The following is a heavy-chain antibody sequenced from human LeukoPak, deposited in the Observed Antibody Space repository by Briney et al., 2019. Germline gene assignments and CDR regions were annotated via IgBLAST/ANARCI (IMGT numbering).Heavy chain of an antibody. J-gene: IGHJ6*03. V-gene: IGHV1-2*02. CDR2: INPNSGGT. CDR3: ARDQYSGYDSHYYYYMDV. Sequence: GASVKVSCKASGYTFTSYYMHWVRQAPGQGLEWMGWINPNSGGTNYAQKFQGRVIMTRDTSISTAYMELSRLRSDDTAVYYCARDQYSGYDSHYYYYMDVWGKGTTVTISS. CDR1: GYTFTSYY. D-gene: IGHD5-12*01.